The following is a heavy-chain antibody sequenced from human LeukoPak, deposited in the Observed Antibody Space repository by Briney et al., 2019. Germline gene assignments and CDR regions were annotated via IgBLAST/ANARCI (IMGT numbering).Heavy chain of an antibody. CDR3: ARGGTETTTQNDY. J-gene: IGHJ4*02. D-gene: IGHD1-1*01. CDR2: IYSSGST. CDR1: GGSINNYY. Sequence: SETLSLTCTVSGGSINNYYWSWIRQPAGKGLEWIGLIYSSGSTSYNPSLKSRVTMSVDTSKNQFSLKLSSVTAADTAVYYCARGGTETTTQNDYWGQGTLVTVSS. V-gene: IGHV4-4*07.